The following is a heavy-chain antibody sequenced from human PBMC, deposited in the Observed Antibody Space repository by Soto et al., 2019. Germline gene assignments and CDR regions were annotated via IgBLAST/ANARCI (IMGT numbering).Heavy chain of an antibody. D-gene: IGHD5-12*01. CDR2: ISSSGSTI. V-gene: IGHV3-48*03. J-gene: IGHJ3*02. CDR1: GFTFSSYE. Sequence: AGGSLRLSCAASGFTFSSYEMNWVRQAPGKGLEWVSYISSSGSTIYYADSVKGRFTISRDNAKNSLYLQMNSLRAEDTAVYYCAREMATITHHGAFYIWGQGTMVTVSS. CDR3: AREMATITHHGAFYI.